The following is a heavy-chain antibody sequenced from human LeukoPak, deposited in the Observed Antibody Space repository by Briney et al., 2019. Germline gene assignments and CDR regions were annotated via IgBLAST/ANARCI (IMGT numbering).Heavy chain of an antibody. Sequence: GASVKVSCKASGYTFSSYGISWVRQAPGQGLEWMGWISVYNGNTNYPQKFQGRVTMTTGTSTSTAYMELRSLRSDDTAVYYCARDVWSGSGSYYNWFDPWGQGTLVTVSS. CDR1: GYTFSSYG. J-gene: IGHJ5*02. V-gene: IGHV1-18*01. CDR3: ARDVWSGSGSYYNWFDP. D-gene: IGHD3-10*01. CDR2: ISVYNGNT.